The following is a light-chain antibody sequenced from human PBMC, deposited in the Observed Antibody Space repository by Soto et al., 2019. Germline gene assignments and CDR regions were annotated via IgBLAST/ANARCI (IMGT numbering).Light chain of an antibody. CDR2: AAS. CDR1: QIINTY. J-gene: IGKJ1*01. Sequence: DIQMTQSPASLSASVGDKVTITCRASQIINTYLNWYQQKPGKAPKLLIYAASTLQSGVPSRFSGSGSGTHFTLTISSLQPEDFATYYCQQRYTTSWTFGQGTKVDIK. V-gene: IGKV1-39*01. CDR3: QQRYTTSWT.